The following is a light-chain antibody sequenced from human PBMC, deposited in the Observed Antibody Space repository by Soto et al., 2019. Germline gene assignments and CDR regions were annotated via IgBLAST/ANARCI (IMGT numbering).Light chain of an antibody. CDR1: ESVGSH. Sequence: DTVMTQSPATLSVSPGETATLSCRASESVGSHLAWYQQKPGQAPRLLIYGVSTTATGIPARFRGSGSETEFTLTISSLQSEDFAVYYCQQYDNWPPWTFGQGTKVEI. CDR2: GVS. V-gene: IGKV3-15*01. J-gene: IGKJ1*01. CDR3: QQYDNWPPWT.